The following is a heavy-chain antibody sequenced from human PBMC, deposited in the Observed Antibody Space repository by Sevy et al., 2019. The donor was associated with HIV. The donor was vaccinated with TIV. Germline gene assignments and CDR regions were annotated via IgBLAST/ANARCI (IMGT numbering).Heavy chain of an antibody. CDR1: GFTFSDYY. V-gene: IGHV3-11*01. Sequence: GGSLRLSCAASGFTFSDYYMTWIRQAPGKGLEWVSYSSSDGTTIFYADTFKCRFTISRVNATNSLYLQMNSLRAEDAAVYYWARSWDDYCVINAGYKNWFDAWGQGTLVTVSS. CDR3: ARSWDDYCVINAGYKNWFDA. D-gene: IGHD3-10*02. J-gene: IGHJ5*02. CDR2: SSSDGTTI.